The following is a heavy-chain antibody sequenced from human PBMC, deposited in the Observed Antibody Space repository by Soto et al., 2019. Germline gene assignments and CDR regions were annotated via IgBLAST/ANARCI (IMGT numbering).Heavy chain of an antibody. Sequence: QVQLVQSGAEVTKPGSSVKVSCKASGGTFSSYAISWVRQAPGQGLAWMGGIIPIFGTANYAQKFQGRVTITADESTSTADMELSSLRSEDTAVYYCARDSGSYYDFWSGYRYGMDVWGQGTTVTVSS. CDR3: ARDSGSYYDFWSGYRYGMDV. CDR1: GGTFSSYA. CDR2: IIPIFGTA. D-gene: IGHD3-3*01. J-gene: IGHJ6*02. V-gene: IGHV1-69*01.